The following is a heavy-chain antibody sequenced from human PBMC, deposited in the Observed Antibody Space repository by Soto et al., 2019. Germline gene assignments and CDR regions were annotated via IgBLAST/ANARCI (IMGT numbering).Heavy chain of an antibody. D-gene: IGHD6-13*01. V-gene: IGHV4-39*01. Sequence: QLQLQESGPGLVKPSETLSLTCTVSGDSIRSSSYWGWIRQPPGKGLEWIGSIYSTGNTYYNPSLNSQVTISEDTSKNQFSLNVISVTAADTAVYYCRRSSRYSTDVWGQGTTVTGSS. CDR1: GDSIRSSSY. CDR2: IYSTGNT. J-gene: IGHJ6*02. CDR3: RRSSRYSTDV.